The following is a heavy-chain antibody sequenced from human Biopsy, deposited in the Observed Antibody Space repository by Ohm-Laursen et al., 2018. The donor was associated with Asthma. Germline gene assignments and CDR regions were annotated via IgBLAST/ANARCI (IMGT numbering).Heavy chain of an antibody. V-gene: IGHV1-69*01. CDR1: GGTFSNFA. CDR3: ARCQVGYSSGWSLLLKKIYYSGMDF. Sequence: SSVKVSCKAPGGTFSNFAISWVRQAPGQGLEWLGGIMTVFGTTNYAQKFQGRVTITADESTSKAYMEVTSLRSEDTAIYYCARCQVGYSSGWSLLLKKIYYSGMDFWGQGTAVTVSS. J-gene: IGHJ6*02. CDR2: IMTVFGTT. D-gene: IGHD6-19*01.